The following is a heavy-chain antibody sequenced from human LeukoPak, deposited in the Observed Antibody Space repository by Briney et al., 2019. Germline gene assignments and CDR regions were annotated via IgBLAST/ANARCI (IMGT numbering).Heavy chain of an antibody. Sequence: SETLSLTCTVSGGSISSSSYYWGWIRQPPGKGLEWIGSIYYSGSTYYNPSLKSRVTISVDTSKNQFSLKLSSVTAADTAVYYCARDLVQVLRKLWSTPGGSYFDYWGQGTLVTVSS. CDR3: ARDLVQVLRKLWSTPGGSYFDY. D-gene: IGHD5-18*01. CDR2: IYYSGST. J-gene: IGHJ4*02. V-gene: IGHV4-39*07. CDR1: GGSISSSSYY.